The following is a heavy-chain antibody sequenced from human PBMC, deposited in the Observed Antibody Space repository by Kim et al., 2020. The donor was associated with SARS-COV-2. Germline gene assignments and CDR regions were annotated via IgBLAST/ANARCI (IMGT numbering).Heavy chain of an antibody. CDR3: ARARLGYCSSTSCYPNWFDP. Sequence: GGSLRLSCAASGFTFSSYSMNWVRQAPGKGLEWVSSISSSSSYIYYADSVKGRFTISRDNAKNSLYLQMNSLRAEDTDVYYCARARLGYCSSTSCYPNWFDPWGQGTLVSVS. CDR1: GFTFSSYS. J-gene: IGHJ5*02. D-gene: IGHD2-2*01. CDR2: ISSSSSYI. V-gene: IGHV3-21*01.